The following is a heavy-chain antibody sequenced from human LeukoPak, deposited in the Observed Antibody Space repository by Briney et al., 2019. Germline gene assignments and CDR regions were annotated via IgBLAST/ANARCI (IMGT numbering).Heavy chain of an antibody. V-gene: IGHV3-23*01. CDR2: ISDSGANT. CDR1: GFTFSTYA. Sequence: GGSLRLSCAASGFTFSTYAMSWVRQAPGKGLEWVSTISDSGANTYYADSVRGRFTISRDNSKNTLYLQKNSLRADDTAIYYCAKSMTLQWRGFFDLWGRGTHVAVSS. CDR3: AKSMTLQWRGFFDL. D-gene: IGHD6-19*01. J-gene: IGHJ2*01.